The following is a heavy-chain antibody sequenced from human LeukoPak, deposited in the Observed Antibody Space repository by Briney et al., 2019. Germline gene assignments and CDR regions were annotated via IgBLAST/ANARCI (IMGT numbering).Heavy chain of an antibody. D-gene: IGHD1-26*01. Sequence: SETLSLTCTVSGGSISSYYWSWIRQPAGKGLEWIGRINTSGNTNYTPSLKSRVTMSVDTSKSQFSLNLGSVTAADTAVYYCSRTNLPATTGGFDYWGQGTLVTVSS. J-gene: IGHJ4*02. V-gene: IGHV4-4*07. CDR1: GGSISSYY. CDR2: INTSGNT. CDR3: SRTNLPATTGGFDY.